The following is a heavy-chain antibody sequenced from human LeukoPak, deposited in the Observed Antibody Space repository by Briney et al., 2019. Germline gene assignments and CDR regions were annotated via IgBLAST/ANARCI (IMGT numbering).Heavy chain of an antibody. Sequence: PGGSLRLSCAASGFTFSSYGMHWVRQAPGKGLEWVAFIQYDGSNKYYADSVKGRFTISRDNSKNTLYLQMNSLRAEDTAVYYCAKAGSSGWYGDYWGQGTLVTVSS. D-gene: IGHD6-19*01. CDR3: AKAGSSGWYGDY. CDR2: IQYDGSNK. CDR1: GFTFSSYG. V-gene: IGHV3-30*02. J-gene: IGHJ4*02.